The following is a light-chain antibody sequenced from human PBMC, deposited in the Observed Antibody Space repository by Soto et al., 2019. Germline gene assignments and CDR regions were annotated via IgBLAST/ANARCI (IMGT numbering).Light chain of an antibody. V-gene: IGLV2-11*01. CDR1: SSDVGGYNY. CDR3: CSYAGSHTFVV. J-gene: IGLJ3*02. CDR2: DVY. Sequence: QSVLTQPRSVSGSPGQSVTISCTGTSSDVGGYNYVSWYRHHPGKAPKLMLFDVYKRPSGVPDRFSGSKSGNTASLTISGLQAEDEADYYCCSYAGSHTFVVFGGGTKVTVL.